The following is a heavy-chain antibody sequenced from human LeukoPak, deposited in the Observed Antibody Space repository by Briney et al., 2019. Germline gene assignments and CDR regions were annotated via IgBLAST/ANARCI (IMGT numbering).Heavy chain of an antibody. Sequence: ASVKVSCKASGYTFTSYYMHWVRQAPGQGLEWMGIINPSGGSTIYAQKFQGRVTMTEDTSTDTAYMELSSLRSEDTAVYYCATRYCSGGSCPNYYYYYINVWGKGTTVTISS. CDR3: ATRYCSGGSCPNYYYYYINV. D-gene: IGHD2-15*01. J-gene: IGHJ6*03. CDR2: INPSGGST. CDR1: GYTFTSYY. V-gene: IGHV1-46*01.